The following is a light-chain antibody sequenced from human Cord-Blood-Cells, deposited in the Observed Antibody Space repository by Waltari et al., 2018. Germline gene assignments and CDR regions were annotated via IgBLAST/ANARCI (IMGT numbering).Light chain of an antibody. J-gene: IGKJ2*01. CDR2: GES. Sequence: EIVLPPSPGTLSLSPGERAPTSCRASQSVSSSYLAWYQQKHGQAPRLLIYGESSRATGIPDRFSGSGSGTDFTLTISRLEPEDFAVYYCQQYGSSPYTFGQGTKLEIK. V-gene: IGKV3-20*01. CDR3: QQYGSSPYT. CDR1: QSVSSSY.